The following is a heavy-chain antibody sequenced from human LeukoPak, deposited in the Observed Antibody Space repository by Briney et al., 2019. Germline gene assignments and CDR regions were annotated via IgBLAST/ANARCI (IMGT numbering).Heavy chain of an antibody. CDR2: IYSGGST. D-gene: IGHD1-26*01. CDR3: ANPRVGARG. Sequence: GGSLRLSCAASGFTVSSHYVSWVRQGPGKGLEWVSIIYSGGSTYYADSVRGRFTISRDNSKNTLYLQMNSLRAEDTAVYYCANPRVGARGWGQGTLVTVSS. V-gene: IGHV3-53*01. J-gene: IGHJ4*02. CDR1: GFTVSSHY.